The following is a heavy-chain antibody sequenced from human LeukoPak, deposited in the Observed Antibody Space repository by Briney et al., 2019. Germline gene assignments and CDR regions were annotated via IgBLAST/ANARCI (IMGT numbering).Heavy chain of an antibody. CDR1: GFSLSTSGVG. D-gene: IGHD3-10*01. Sequence: SGPTLVKPTQTLTLTCTFSGFSLSTSGVGVGGIRQPPGKALEWLALIYWDVDRRYSPSLKSGLNITKDTSKNQVVLTMTNMDPVDTATYYCAHRESYCSGGAFDIWGQGTMVTVSS. J-gene: IGHJ3*02. CDR3: AHRESYCSGGAFDI. V-gene: IGHV2-5*02. CDR2: IYWDVDR.